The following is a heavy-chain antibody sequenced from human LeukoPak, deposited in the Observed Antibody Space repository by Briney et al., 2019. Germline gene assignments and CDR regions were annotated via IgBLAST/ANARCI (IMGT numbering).Heavy chain of an antibody. CDR2: IKQDGSEK. D-gene: IGHD6-13*01. J-gene: IGHJ5*02. V-gene: IGHV3-7*01. CDR1: GFTFSSYW. Sequence: GGSLRLSCAASGFTFSSYWMSWVRQAPGKGLEWVANIKQDGSEKYYVDSVKGRFTISRDNAKNSLYLQMNSLRAEDTAVYYCARDRSSSWYRRGYNWFDPWGQGTLVTVSS. CDR3: ARDRSSSWYRRGYNWFDP.